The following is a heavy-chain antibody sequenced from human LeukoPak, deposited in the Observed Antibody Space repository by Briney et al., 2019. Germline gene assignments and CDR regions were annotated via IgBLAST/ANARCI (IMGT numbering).Heavy chain of an antibody. J-gene: IGHJ4*02. D-gene: IGHD4-23*01. CDR1: GGSISSWTYY. CDR3: AYGSNSAADH. Sequence: PSETLSLTCTVSGGSISSWTYYWGWIRQPPGKGLEWIGTIDYGGTNYYNPSLKSRVTISVDTSKNQFSLNLNSVTAADTAVYYCAYGSNSAADHWGQGTLVTVSS. V-gene: IGHV4-39*01. CDR2: IDYGGTN.